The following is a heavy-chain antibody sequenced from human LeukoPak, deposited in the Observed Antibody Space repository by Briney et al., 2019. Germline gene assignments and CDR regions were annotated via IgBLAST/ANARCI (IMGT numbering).Heavy chain of an antibody. CDR1: GFTFSSYS. J-gene: IGHJ4*02. D-gene: IGHD6-13*01. V-gene: IGHV3-21*01. Sequence: GGSLRLSCAASGFTFSSYSMNWVRQAPGKGLEWVSSISIISSYIYYADSVKGRFTISRDNAKNSLYLQMNSPRADDTAVYYCARLYSSSVNFWGQGTMVTVSS. CDR2: ISIISSYI. CDR3: ARLYSSSVNF.